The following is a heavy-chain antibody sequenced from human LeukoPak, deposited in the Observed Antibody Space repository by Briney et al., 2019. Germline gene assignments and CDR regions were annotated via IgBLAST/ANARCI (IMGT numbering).Heavy chain of an antibody. V-gene: IGHV3-20*04. CDR3: ARVGELSSTVTTRADYYYMDV. CDR1: GFTFDDYG. J-gene: IGHJ6*03. D-gene: IGHD4-17*01. Sequence: PGGSLRLSCAASGFTFDDYGMSWVRQAPGKGLEWVSGINWNGGSTGYADSVKGRFTISRDNAKNSLYLQMNSLRAEDTALYYCARVGELSSTVTTRADYYYMDVWGKGTTVTVSS. CDR2: INWNGGST.